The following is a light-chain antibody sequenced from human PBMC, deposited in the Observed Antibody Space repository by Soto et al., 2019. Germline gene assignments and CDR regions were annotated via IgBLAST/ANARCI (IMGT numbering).Light chain of an antibody. J-gene: IGLJ2*01. CDR3: AAWDDRLSGLV. V-gene: IGLV1-47*01. CDR1: SSTIGSNY. Sequence: QSVLTQPPSASGTPGQRVTISCAGSSSTIGSNYVYWYHQLPGTAPKLVIYRNNQRPSGVPDRISGSKSGTAASLAISGLRSEDEADYDCAAWDDRLSGLVFGRGTKLTVL. CDR2: RNN.